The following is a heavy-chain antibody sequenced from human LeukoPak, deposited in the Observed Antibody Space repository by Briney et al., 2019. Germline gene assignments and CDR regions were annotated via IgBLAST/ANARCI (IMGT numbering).Heavy chain of an antibody. D-gene: IGHD3-22*01. CDR1: GFTFSSYS. CDR3: ARDLSRYYDSSGYYSPRNAFDI. CDR2: ISSSSSYI. Sequence: PVGSLRLSCAASGFTFSSYSMNWVRQAPGKGLEWVSSISSSSSYIYYADSVKGRFTISRDNAKNSLYLQMNSLRAEDTAVYYCARDLSRYYDSSGYYSPRNAFDIWGQGTMVTVSS. V-gene: IGHV3-21*01. J-gene: IGHJ3*02.